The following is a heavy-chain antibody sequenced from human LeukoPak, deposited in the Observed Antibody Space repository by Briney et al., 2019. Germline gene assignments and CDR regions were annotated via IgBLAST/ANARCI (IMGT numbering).Heavy chain of an antibody. CDR1: GYTFTSYG. V-gene: IGHV1-18*01. CDR3: ARDAFVYDSSGYGY. D-gene: IGHD3-22*01. CDR2: ISAYNGNT. J-gene: IGHJ4*02. Sequence: GASVKVSCKASGYTFTSYGISWVRQAPGQGLEWMGWISAYNGNTNYAQKLQGRVTMTTDTSTSTAYMELRSLRSDDTAVYYCARDAFVYDSSGYGYWGQGTLVTVSS.